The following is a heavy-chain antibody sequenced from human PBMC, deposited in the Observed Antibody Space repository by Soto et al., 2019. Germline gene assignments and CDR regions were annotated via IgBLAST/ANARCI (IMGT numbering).Heavy chain of an antibody. D-gene: IGHD4-17*01. J-gene: IGHJ4*02. CDR2: ISAYNGNT. CDR1: GYTFTSYG. CDR3: ARDLNYGDYSGPFDY. Sequence: GASVKVSCKASGYTFTSYGISWVRQAAGQGLEWMGWISAYNGNTNYAQKLQGRFTISRDNSKNTLYLQMNSLRAEDTAVYYCARDLNYGDYSGPFDYWGQGTLVTVSS. V-gene: IGHV1-18*01.